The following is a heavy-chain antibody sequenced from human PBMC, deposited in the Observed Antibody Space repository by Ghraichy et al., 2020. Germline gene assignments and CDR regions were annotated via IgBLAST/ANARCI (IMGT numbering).Heavy chain of an antibody. CDR3: ARASGRLIVATILDY. V-gene: IGHV3-74*01. CDR1: GFTFSSYW. CDR2: INSDGSST. D-gene: IGHD5-12*01. J-gene: IGHJ4*02. Sequence: RGSLRLSCAASGFTFSSYWMHWVRQAPGKGLVWVSRINSDGSSTSYADSVKGRFTISRDNAKNTLYLQMNSLRAEDTAVYYCARASGRLIVATILDYWGQGTLVTVSS.